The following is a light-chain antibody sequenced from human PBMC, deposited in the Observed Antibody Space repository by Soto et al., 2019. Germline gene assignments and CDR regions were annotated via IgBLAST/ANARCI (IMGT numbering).Light chain of an antibody. CDR3: QSWGTAVV. J-gene: IGLJ2*01. Sequence: QPVLTQSPSASASLGASVKLTCTLSSGHSSYAIAWHQQQPEKGPRYLMRLYTDGSHYKGDGIPDRFSGSSSGADRYLTISSLQSEDEADYYCQSWGTAVVFGGGTKVTVL. CDR2: LYTDGSH. CDR1: SGHSSYA. V-gene: IGLV4-69*01.